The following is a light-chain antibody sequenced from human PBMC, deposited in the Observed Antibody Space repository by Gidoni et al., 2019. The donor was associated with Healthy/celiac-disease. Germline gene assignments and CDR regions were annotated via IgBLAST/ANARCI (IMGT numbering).Light chain of an antibody. V-gene: IGLV2-18*02. Sequence: QSALTQPPPVSGSPGQSVTISCTGPSSDVGSYNRVSWYQQSPGTAPKLMIYEVSNRPSGVPDRFSGSKSGYTASLTISGLQSEDEADYYCSSYTSSSALVFGGGTKLTVL. CDR2: EVS. CDR3: SSYTSSSALV. CDR1: SSDVGSYNR. J-gene: IGLJ2*01.